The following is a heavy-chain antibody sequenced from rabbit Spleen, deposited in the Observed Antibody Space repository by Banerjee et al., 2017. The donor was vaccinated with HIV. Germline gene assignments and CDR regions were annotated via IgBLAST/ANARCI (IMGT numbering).Heavy chain of an antibody. Sequence: QEQLVESGGGLVKPEGSLTLTCKASGVSFNDKDVMCWVRQAPGKGLEWIACINTATAKAVYATWVNGRFTISSHDAQNTLYLQLNSLTAADTATYFCVRARPYPFVLWGQGTLVTVS. V-gene: IGHV1S47*01. D-gene: IGHD1-1*01. CDR2: INTATAKA. J-gene: IGHJ4*01. CDR3: VRARPYPFVL. CDR1: GVSFNDKD.